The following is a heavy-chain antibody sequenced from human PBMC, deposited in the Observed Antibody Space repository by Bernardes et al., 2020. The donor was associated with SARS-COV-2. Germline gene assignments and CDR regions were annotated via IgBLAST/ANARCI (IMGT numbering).Heavy chain of an antibody. D-gene: IGHD6-13*01. Sequence: SGPTLVKPTQTLTLTCTFSGFSLSTSGVGVGWIRQPPGKALEWLALIYWDDDKRYSPSLKSRLTITKDTSKNQVVLTMTNMDPVDTATYYCAHRSSSWYVGWFDPWGQGTLVTVSS. CDR2: IYWDDDK. J-gene: IGHJ5*02. CDR1: GFSLSTSGVG. V-gene: IGHV2-5*02. CDR3: AHRSSSWYVGWFDP.